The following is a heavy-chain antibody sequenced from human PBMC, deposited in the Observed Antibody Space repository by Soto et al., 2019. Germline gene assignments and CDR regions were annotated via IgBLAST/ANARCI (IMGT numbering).Heavy chain of an antibody. J-gene: IGHJ4*02. CDR2: IYYSGST. V-gene: IGHV4-31*03. CDR3: TRDKITGLFDY. CDR1: GGSISSGGYY. D-gene: IGHD2-8*02. Sequence: SETLSLTCTVSGGSISSGGYYWSWIRQHPGKGLEWIGYIYYSGSTNYNPSLKSRVTISVDTSKNQFSLKLTSVTAADTAVYYCTRDKITGLFDYWGQGTLVTVSS.